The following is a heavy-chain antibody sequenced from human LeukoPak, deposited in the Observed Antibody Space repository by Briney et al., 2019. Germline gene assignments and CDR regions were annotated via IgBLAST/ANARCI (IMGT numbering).Heavy chain of an antibody. Sequence: GASVKVSCKASGYTFTHYIINWVRQAPGQGLEWMGKISAYNNYTTYAQKFQGGIAMTTDTSTNTAYMDLRSLRSDDTAFYYCAREGADDHGRLLWFDPWGQGTLVTVSS. J-gene: IGHJ5*02. CDR2: ISAYNNYT. CDR3: AREGADDHGRLLWFDP. V-gene: IGHV1-18*01. CDR1: GYTFTHYI. D-gene: IGHD4-17*01.